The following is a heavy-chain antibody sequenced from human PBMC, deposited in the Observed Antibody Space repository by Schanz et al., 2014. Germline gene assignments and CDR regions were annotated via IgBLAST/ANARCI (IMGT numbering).Heavy chain of an antibody. V-gene: IGHV3-48*04. CDR3: ARDNYYGSGSCAY. Sequence: EVQLVESGGGLVQPGGSLRLSCTASGFAFSSYSMNWVRQAPGKGLEWVSYISSSGTTIYYADSVKGRFTISRDNAKNSMYLHMKSLRGEDTAVYYCARDNYYGSGSCAYWGQGTLVTVSS. CDR2: ISSSGTTI. J-gene: IGHJ4*02. D-gene: IGHD3-10*01. CDR1: GFAFSSYS.